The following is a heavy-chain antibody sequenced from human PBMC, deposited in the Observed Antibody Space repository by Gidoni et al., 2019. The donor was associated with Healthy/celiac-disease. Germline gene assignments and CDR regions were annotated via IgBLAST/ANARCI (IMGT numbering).Heavy chain of an antibody. J-gene: IGHJ6*02. CDR1: GFTFRSSS. D-gene: IGHD3-9*01. CDR2: ISSSRSYI. V-gene: IGHV3-21*01. Sequence: EVQLVEAGGGLVQHGGSVRLSCAASGFTFRSSSMNWVRQAPGQGLERVSSISSSRSYIYYADSVKGRRTISRDNAKNSLYLQMNSLRAEDTAVYYCARAGVFNFDWLLNYGMDVWGQGTTVTVSS. CDR3: ARAGVFNFDWLLNYGMDV.